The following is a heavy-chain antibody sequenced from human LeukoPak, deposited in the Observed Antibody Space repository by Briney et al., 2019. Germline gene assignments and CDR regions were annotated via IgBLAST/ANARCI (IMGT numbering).Heavy chain of an antibody. CDR2: IYTSGST. Sequence: SETLSLTCTVSGGSLSSSYWSWIRQPAGKGLEWIGRIYTSGSTNYNPSLKSRVTMSVDTSKNQFSLKLSSVTAADAAVYYCARDCSGGTCYLGVLDYWGQGILVTVSS. CDR1: GGSLSSSY. V-gene: IGHV4-4*07. D-gene: IGHD2-15*01. J-gene: IGHJ4*02. CDR3: ARDCSGGTCYLGVLDY.